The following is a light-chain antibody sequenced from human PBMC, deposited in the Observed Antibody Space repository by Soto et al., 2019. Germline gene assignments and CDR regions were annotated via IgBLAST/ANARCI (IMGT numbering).Light chain of an antibody. Sequence: QSMLTQPASVSGSPGQSITISCTGSRNDISAYDSVSWYQQHPDKAPKLIIYEVSNRPSGVSNRFSGSKSGNTASLTISGLQADDEADYYCSSYTRGSTLVFGGGTKLTVL. CDR3: SSYTRGSTLV. J-gene: IGLJ3*02. CDR2: EVS. CDR1: RNDISAYDS. V-gene: IGLV2-14*01.